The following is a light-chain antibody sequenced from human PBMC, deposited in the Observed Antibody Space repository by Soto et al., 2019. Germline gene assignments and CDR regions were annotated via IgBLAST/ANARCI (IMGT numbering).Light chain of an antibody. J-gene: IGKJ2*01. V-gene: IGKV1-5*03. CDR3: QQYSSWYT. CDR1: QSISSW. CDR2: KTS. Sequence: DIPMTQSPSTLSASVGDRVTITCRASQSISSWLAWYQQKPGKAPKFLIYKTSSLESGVPSRFSGSGSGTEFTLTISRLPPDDFATYYCQQYSSWYTFGQGTKVEIK.